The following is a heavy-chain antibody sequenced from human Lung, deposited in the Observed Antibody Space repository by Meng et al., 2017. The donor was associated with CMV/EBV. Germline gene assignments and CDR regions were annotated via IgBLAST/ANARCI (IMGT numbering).Heavy chain of an antibody. CDR1: GYTFTVYY. CDR3: ARGSPITGARTPYYY. CDR2: INPSNGGT. Sequence: ASXXVSXKASGYTFTVYYMHWVRQAPGQRLEWMGWINPSNGGTDYAQKFQGRVTMTRDTSISTAYIELSRLRSDDTAVYYCARGSPITGARTPYYYWGQGTLVTVSS. V-gene: IGHV1-2*02. J-gene: IGHJ4*02. D-gene: IGHD1-20*01.